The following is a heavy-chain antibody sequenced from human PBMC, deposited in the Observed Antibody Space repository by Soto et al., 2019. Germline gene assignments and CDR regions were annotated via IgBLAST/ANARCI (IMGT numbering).Heavy chain of an antibody. J-gene: IGHJ5*02. V-gene: IGHV2-5*02. Sequence: QITLKESGPTLVKPTQTLTLTCTFSGFSLSTSGVGVGWIRQPPGKALEWLALIYWDDDKRYSPSLKSRLTITKDNSKNQVVLTMTNMDPVHTTTYYCAHPLFDWLSGMGWFDPWGQGTLVTVSS. CDR1: GFSLSTSGVG. CDR2: IYWDDDK. D-gene: IGHD3-9*01. CDR3: AHPLFDWLSGMGWFDP.